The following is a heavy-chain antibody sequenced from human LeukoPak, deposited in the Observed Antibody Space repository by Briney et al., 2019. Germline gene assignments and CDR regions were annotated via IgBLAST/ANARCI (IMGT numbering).Heavy chain of an antibody. CDR3: ARDNLGPYDSSGKGRYYYYMDV. CDR1: GGSISSYY. J-gene: IGHJ6*03. Sequence: SETLSLTCTVSGGSISSYYWSWIRQPAGKGLEWIGRIYTSGSNNYNPSLKSRVTISVDKSKNQFSLKLSSVTAADTAVYYCARDNLGPYDSSGKGRYYYYMDVWGKGTTVTVSS. V-gene: IGHV4-4*07. CDR2: IYTSGSN. D-gene: IGHD3-22*01.